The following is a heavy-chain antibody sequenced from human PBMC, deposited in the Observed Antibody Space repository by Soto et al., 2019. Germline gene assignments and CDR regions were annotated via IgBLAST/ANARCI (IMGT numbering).Heavy chain of an antibody. D-gene: IGHD3-3*01. V-gene: IGHV3-33*01. CDR1: GFTFSSYG. CDR2: IWYDGSNK. Sequence: PGGSLRLSCAASGFTFSSYGMHWVRQAPGKGLERVAVIWYDGSNKYYADSVKGRFTISRDNSKNTLYLQMNSLRAEDTAVYYCARSYARITIFGVSDYGMDVWGQGTTVTVSS. J-gene: IGHJ6*02. CDR3: ARSYARITIFGVSDYGMDV.